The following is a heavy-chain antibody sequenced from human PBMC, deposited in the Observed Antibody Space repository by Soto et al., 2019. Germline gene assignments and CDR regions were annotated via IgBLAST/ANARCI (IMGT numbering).Heavy chain of an antibody. CDR1: GYTFTSYA. Sequence: ASVKVSCKASGYTFTSYAMHWVRQAPGQRLEWMGWINAGNGNTKYSQKFQGRVTITRDTSASTAYMELSSLRSEDTAVYYCARELHLGELSLVHRFDYWGQGTLVTVSS. D-gene: IGHD3-16*02. CDR3: ARELHLGELSLVHRFDY. J-gene: IGHJ4*02. V-gene: IGHV1-3*01. CDR2: INAGNGNT.